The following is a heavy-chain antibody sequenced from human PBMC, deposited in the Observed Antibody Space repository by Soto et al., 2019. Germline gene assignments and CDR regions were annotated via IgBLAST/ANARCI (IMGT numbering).Heavy chain of an antibody. CDR2: IHPSGGST. Sequence: QVQLVQSGAEVKKPGASVKVSCKASGYTFSTYYLHWVRQAPGQGLEWMGIIHPSGGSTTYAHEFLGRVTMARDTPTSTVCMELSSLRCADTAVYFCARGGHIAVVTASFDYWGQGTLVTVSS. CDR3: ARGGHIAVVTASFDY. CDR1: GYTFSTYY. J-gene: IGHJ4*02. V-gene: IGHV1-46*03. D-gene: IGHD2-21*02.